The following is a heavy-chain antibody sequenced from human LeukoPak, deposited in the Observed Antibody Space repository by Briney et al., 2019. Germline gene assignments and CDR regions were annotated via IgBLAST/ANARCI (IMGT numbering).Heavy chain of an antibody. J-gene: IGHJ4*02. CDR1: GITFNNYW. V-gene: IGHV3-74*01. CDR3: ARGGYSSGLDY. D-gene: IGHD6-19*01. CDR2: VDTDGSGT. Sequence: GGSLRHSCEASGITFNNYWLHWVRQAPGKGLVWVSRVDTDGSGTIYADYVKGRFTVSRDNAKNTLYLQMISLRAEDTAVYYCARGGYSSGLDYWGQGILVTVSS.